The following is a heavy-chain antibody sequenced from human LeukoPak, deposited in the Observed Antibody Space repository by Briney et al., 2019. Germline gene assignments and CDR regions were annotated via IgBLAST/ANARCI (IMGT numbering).Heavy chain of an antibody. CDR3: ARPWGSGWYFFDY. J-gene: IGHJ4*02. CDR2: INSVVNST. CDR1: GFTFSSYW. D-gene: IGHD6-19*01. Sequence: GGSLRLSCTASGFTFSSYWMHWVRQAPGKGLVWVSRINSVVNSTSYADSVKGRFTISRDNAKNTLYLQMNSLRVEDTAVYYCARPWGSGWYFFDYWGQGTLVTVSS. V-gene: IGHV3-74*01.